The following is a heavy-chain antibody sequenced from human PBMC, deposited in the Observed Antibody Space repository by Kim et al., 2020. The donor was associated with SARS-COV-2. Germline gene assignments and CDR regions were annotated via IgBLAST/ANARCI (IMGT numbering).Heavy chain of an antibody. V-gene: IGHV1-2*02. J-gene: IGHJ4*02. Sequence: AKKFQGRVTMTRDTSISTAYMELSRLRSGDTAVYYCARAPPWSAENNFDYWGQGTLVTVSS. D-gene: IGHD3-3*01. CDR3: ARAPPWSAENNFDY.